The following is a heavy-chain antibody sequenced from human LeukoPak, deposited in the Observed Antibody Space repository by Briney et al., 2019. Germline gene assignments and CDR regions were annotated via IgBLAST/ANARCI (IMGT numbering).Heavy chain of an antibody. J-gene: IGHJ4*02. D-gene: IGHD3-9*01. CDR2: IYASGST. CDR1: GGSISGFY. V-gene: IGHV4-4*07. CDR3: TRAASDYDILTGYSHTRFEY. Sequence: PSETLSLTCTVSGGSISGFYCSWIRQPAGKGLEWIGRIYASGSTSYNPSLKSRVTMSVDTSKNQFSLQLTSVTAADTAVYYFTRAASDYDILTGYSHTRFEYWGQGILVTVSS.